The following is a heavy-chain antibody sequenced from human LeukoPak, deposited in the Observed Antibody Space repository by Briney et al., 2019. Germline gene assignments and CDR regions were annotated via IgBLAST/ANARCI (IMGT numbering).Heavy chain of an antibody. V-gene: IGHV3-15*01. J-gene: IGHJ6*03. CDR2: IKSKTDGWTT. CDR1: GFTFSNAW. Sequence: GGSPRLSCAASGFTFSNAWMSCVRQAPGKGLEWVGRIKSKTDGWTTDYAAPVKGRFTISRDDSKNTLYLQMNSLQSEDTAVYYCTTSGLYCSGGSCYPPDYYYMDVWGKGTTVTVSS. CDR3: TTSGLYCSGGSCYPPDYYYMDV. D-gene: IGHD2-15*01.